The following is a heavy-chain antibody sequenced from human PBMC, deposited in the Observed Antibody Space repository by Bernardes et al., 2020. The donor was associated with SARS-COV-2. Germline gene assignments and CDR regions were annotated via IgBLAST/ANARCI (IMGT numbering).Heavy chain of an antibody. CDR3: AKALRAPTGTRDAVDF. CDR2: ISYSGQST. V-gene: IGHV3-23*01. J-gene: IGHJ4*02. CDR1: GFTFRDYA. D-gene: IGHD3-9*01. Sequence: GGSLRLSCAASGFTFRDYAMSWVRQAPGKGLEWVSVISYSGQSTYYAASVTGRFIISRDNSNNSIFLQMHGLRTDDTAVYYCAKALRAPTGTRDAVDFWGPGTLVTVSS.